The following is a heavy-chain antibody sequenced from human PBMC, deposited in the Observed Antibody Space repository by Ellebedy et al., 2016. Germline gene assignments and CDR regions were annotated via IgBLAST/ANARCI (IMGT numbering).Heavy chain of an antibody. V-gene: IGHV4-34*01. D-gene: IGHD3-9*01. CDR3: ARGRYDILTGYYKGWFDP. CDR1: GGSFSGYY. J-gene: IGHJ5*02. Sequence: GSLRLSXAVYGGSFSGYYWSWIRQPPGKGLEWIGEINHSGSTNYNPSLKSRVTISVDTSKNQFSLKLSSVTAADTAVYYCARGRYDILTGYYKGWFDPWGQGTLVTVSS. CDR2: INHSGST.